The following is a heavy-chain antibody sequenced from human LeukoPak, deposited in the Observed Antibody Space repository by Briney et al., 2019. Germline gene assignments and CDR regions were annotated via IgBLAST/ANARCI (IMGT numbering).Heavy chain of an antibody. D-gene: IGHD3-3*01. Sequence: LETLSLTCTVSGGFISNYYWSWIRQPAGKGLEWIGRMYTSGSTNYNPSLKSRVTMSVDTSKNQFSLNLNSVTAADTAIYYCARNQTSYDSWSGSRTGSHQAFDVWGQGRLVTVSS. CDR3: ARNQTSYDSWSGSRTGSHQAFDV. V-gene: IGHV4-4*07. J-gene: IGHJ3*01. CDR2: MYTSGST. CDR1: GGFISNYY.